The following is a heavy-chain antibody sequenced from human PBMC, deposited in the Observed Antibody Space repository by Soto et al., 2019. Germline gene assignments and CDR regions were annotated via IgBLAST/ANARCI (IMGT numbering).Heavy chain of an antibody. CDR1: GFTFSSYA. D-gene: IGHD3-22*01. Sequence: GGSLRLSCAASGFTFSSYAMHWVRQAPGKGLEWVAVISYDGSNKYYADSVKGRFTISRDNSKNTLYLQMNSLRAGDTAVYYCARDANYYDSSGIPDAFDIWGQGTMVTVSS. CDR3: ARDANYYDSSGIPDAFDI. CDR2: ISYDGSNK. J-gene: IGHJ3*02. V-gene: IGHV3-30-3*01.